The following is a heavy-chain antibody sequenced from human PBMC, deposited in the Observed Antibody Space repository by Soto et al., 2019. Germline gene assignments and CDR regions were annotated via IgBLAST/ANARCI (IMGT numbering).Heavy chain of an antibody. D-gene: IGHD5-12*01. CDR3: ARDPSPYSGYDPNWFDP. V-gene: IGHV3-21*01. CDR2: ISSSSGYI. J-gene: IGHJ5*02. CDR1: GFTFSSYS. Sequence: GGSLRLSCAASGFTFSSYSMNWVRQAPGKGLEWVSSISSSSGYIYYADSVKGRFTISRDNAKNSLYLQMNSLRAEDTAVYYCARDPSPYSGYDPNWFDPWGQGTLVTVSS.